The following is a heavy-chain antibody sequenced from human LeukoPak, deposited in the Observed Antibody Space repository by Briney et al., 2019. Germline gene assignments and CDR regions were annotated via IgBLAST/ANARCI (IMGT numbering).Heavy chain of an antibody. CDR1: GFTFDDYA. J-gene: IGHJ6*03. CDR2: ISSSSSYI. CDR3: ARDQSGYDYYYYMDV. Sequence: SGGSLRLSCAASGFTFDDYAMHWVWQAPGKGLEWVSSISSSSSYIYYADSVKGRFTISRDNAKNSLYLQMNSLRAEDTAVYYCARDQSGYDYYYYMDVWGKGTTVTISS. D-gene: IGHD5-12*01. V-gene: IGHV3-21*01.